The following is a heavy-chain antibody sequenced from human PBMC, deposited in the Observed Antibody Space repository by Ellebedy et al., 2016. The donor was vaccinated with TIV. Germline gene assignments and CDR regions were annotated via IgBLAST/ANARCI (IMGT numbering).Heavy chain of an antibody. V-gene: IGHV3-9*03. CDR2: ISWNSGDK. J-gene: IGHJ6*02. Sequence: GGSLRLSCAASGFTFDDYSMHWVRQTPGKGPEWVSGISWNSGDKGYADSVRGRFTVSRDNAKNSLYLQMNSLRAEDMALYYCAKGQGNHYFYYGVDVWGRGTTVTVSS. CDR1: GFTFDDYS. CDR3: AKGQGNHYFYYGVDV.